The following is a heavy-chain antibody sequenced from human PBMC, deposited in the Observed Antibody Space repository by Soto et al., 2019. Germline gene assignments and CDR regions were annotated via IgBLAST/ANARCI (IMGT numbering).Heavy chain of an antibody. V-gene: IGHV3-66*01. J-gene: IGHJ3*02. CDR2: IYSGGST. D-gene: IGHD6-6*01. CDR1: GFTVSSNY. CDR3: ARAKGIAARPDAFDI. Sequence: EVQLVESGGGLVQPGGSLRLSCAASGFTVSSNYMSWVRQAPGKGLEWVSVIYSGGSTYYADSVKGRFPISRDNSKNTLYLQMNSLRAEDTAVYYCARAKGIAARPDAFDIWGQGTMVTVSS.